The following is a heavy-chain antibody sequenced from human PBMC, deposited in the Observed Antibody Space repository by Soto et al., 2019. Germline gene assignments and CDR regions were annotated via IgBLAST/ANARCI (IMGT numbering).Heavy chain of an antibody. CDR2: IYYSGNT. CDR1: GGSITSHNW. V-gene: IGHV4-4*02. D-gene: IGHD6-13*01. J-gene: IGHJ4*02. CDR3: ARGFGHTSSWYFDL. Sequence: QVQLQESGPGLVKPSGTLSLTCAVSGGSITSHNWWSWVRQPPGKGLAWIGEIYYSGNTNYNPSLRGRVSMSVDKSQNQFSLWLTSVTAADTAVYYCARGFGHTSSWYFDLWGQGILITVSS.